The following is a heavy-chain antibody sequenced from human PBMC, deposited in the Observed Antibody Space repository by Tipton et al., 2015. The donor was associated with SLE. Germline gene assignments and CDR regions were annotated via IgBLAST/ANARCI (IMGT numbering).Heavy chain of an antibody. CDR2: IYYSGST. CDR1: GGSISSHY. D-gene: IGHD4-17*01. V-gene: IGHV4-59*11. J-gene: IGHJ4*02. Sequence: TLSLTCTVSGGSISSHYWSWIRQPPGKGLEWIGYIYYSGSTNYNPSLNSRVTISVDTSKNQFSLKLSSVTAADTAVYYCARGLDSNWDYGDYFDYWGQGTLVTVSS. CDR3: ARGLDSNWDYGDYFDY.